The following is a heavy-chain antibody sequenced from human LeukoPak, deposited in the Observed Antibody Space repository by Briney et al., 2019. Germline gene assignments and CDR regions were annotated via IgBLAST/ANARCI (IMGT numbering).Heavy chain of an antibody. CDR3: AGGGDIVGATRSAFDI. J-gene: IGHJ3*02. V-gene: IGHV3-53*01. Sequence: GGSLRLSCAASGFTVSSNYMSWVRQAPGKGLEWVTVLSSGGTTYYADSVKGRFTISRDNSKNTLYLQMNSLRAEDTAIYYCAGGGDIVGATRSAFDIWGQGTMVTV. CDR1: GFTVSSNY. CDR2: LSSGGTT. D-gene: IGHD1-26*01.